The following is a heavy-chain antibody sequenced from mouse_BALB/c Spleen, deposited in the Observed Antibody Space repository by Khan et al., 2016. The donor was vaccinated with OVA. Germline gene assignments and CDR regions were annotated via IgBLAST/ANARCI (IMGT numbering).Heavy chain of an antibody. V-gene: IGHV2-3*01. CDR3: AKLRVFYFDS. J-gene: IGHJ2*01. CDR1: GFSLTSDG. CDR2: IWGDGGT. Sequence: VQLQESGPGLVAPSQSLSITCTVSGFSLTSDGVSWVRQPPGKGLEWLGVIWGDGGTTYYSALRSRLSIRKDNSKSQVYLKLDSLQTDDTATYYCAKLRVFYFDSWGQGTTLTVSS.